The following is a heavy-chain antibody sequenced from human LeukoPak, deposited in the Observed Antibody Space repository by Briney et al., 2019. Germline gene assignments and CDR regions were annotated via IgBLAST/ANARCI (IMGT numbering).Heavy chain of an antibody. J-gene: IGHJ5*02. Sequence: SVKVSCKASGGTFSSYTISWVRQAPGQGLEWMGRIIPILGIANYAQKFQGRVTITADKSTSTAYMGLSSLRSEDTAVYYCARDHAGGYDFSNWFDPWGQGTLVTVSS. D-gene: IGHD3-3*01. CDR2: IIPILGIA. CDR1: GGTFSSYT. V-gene: IGHV1-69*04. CDR3: ARDHAGGYDFSNWFDP.